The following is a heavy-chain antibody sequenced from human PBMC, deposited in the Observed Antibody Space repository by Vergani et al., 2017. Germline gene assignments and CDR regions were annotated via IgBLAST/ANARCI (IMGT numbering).Heavy chain of an antibody. CDR3: ARGFDSSGHDY. J-gene: IGHJ4*02. D-gene: IGHD3-22*01. Sequence: QVQLQESGPGLVKPSETLSLTCTASGGPISSSYWSWIRQPPGKGLEWIGYIYYSGSTNYNPSLKSRVTISVDTSKNQFSLKLSSVTAADTAVYYCARGFDSSGHDYWGQGTLVTVSS. V-gene: IGHV4-59*01. CDR2: IYYSGST. CDR1: GGPISSSY.